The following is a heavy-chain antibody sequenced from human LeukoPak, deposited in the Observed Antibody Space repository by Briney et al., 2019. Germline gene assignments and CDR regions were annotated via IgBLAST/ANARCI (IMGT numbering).Heavy chain of an antibody. V-gene: IGHV4-59*01. CDR2: IYYSGST. CDR1: GGSISSYY. CDR3: ARGQYSGSCFDN. D-gene: IGHD1-26*01. Sequence: SETLSLTCSVSGGSISSYYGSWIRQPPGKGLEWIGYIYYSGSTNYNPSLKSRVTILVDTSKNQFSLKVSSVTAADTAVYYCARGQYSGSCFDNWGQGSLVTVSS. J-gene: IGHJ4*02.